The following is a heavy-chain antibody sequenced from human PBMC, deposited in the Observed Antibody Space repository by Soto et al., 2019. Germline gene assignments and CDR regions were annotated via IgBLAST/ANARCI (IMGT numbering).Heavy chain of an antibody. CDR1: GFTFSSYG. Sequence: QVQLVESGGGVVQPGRSLRLSCAASGFTFSSYGMHWVRQAPGRGLEWVAVLWSDGSNKYYADSVKGRFTISRDNSENTLYLQMSSLRAEDTAVYYCARYYYDSSGYYPLWGQGTLVTVSS. CDR2: LWSDGSNK. V-gene: IGHV3-33*01. J-gene: IGHJ4*02. D-gene: IGHD3-22*01. CDR3: ARYYYDSSGYYPL.